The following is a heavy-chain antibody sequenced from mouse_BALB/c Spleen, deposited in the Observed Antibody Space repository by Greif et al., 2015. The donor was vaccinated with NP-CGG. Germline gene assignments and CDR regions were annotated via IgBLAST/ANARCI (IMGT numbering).Heavy chain of an antibody. D-gene: IGHD2-3*01. V-gene: IGHV1-87*01. CDR2: IYPGDGDT. CDR1: GYTFTSYW. Sequence: VQLQQSGAELARPGASVKLSCKASGYTFTSYWMQWVKQRPGQGLEWIGAIYPGDGDTRYTQEFKGKATLTADKSSSTAYMQLSSLASEDSAVYYCARWDWFAYWGQGTLVTVSA. CDR3: ARWDWFAY. J-gene: IGHJ3*01.